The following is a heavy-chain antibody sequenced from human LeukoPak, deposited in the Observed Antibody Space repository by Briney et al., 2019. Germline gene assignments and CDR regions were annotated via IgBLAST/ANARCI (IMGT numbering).Heavy chain of an antibody. Sequence: GGSLRLSCAASGFTVSSNYMSWVRQAPGKGLEWVSVIYSGGSTYYADSVKGRFTISRDNSKNTLCLQMNSLRAEDTAVYYCARDGYYYDSSGYLSYWGQGTLVTVSP. D-gene: IGHD3-22*01. CDR1: GFTVSSNY. CDR2: IYSGGST. V-gene: IGHV3-66*01. CDR3: ARDGYYYDSSGYLSY. J-gene: IGHJ4*02.